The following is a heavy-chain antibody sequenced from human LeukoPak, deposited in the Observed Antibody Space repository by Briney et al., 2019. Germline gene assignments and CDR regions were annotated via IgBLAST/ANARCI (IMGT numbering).Heavy chain of an antibody. CDR3: ATRTWETYYYFI. Sequence: ASVKVSCKVSGYTLTELSMHWVRQAPGKGLEWMGGFDPEDGETIYAQKFQGRVTMTEDTSTDTAYMELSSLRSEDTAVYYCATRTWETYYYFIWGQGTLVTVSS. CDR2: FDPEDGET. D-gene: IGHD2/OR15-2a*01. V-gene: IGHV1-24*01. J-gene: IGHJ4*02. CDR1: GYTLTELS.